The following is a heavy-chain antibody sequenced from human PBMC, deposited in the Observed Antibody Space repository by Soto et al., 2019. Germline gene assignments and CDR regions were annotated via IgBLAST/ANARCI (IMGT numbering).Heavy chain of an antibody. CDR2: IIPILGIA. Sequence: SVKVSCKASGGTFSSYTISWVRQAPGQGLEWMGRIIPILGIANYAQKFQGRVTITADKSTSTAYMELSSLRSEDTAVYYCAILWFGELFNLRSFDYWGQGTLVTVSS. CDR1: GGTFSSYT. J-gene: IGHJ4*02. CDR3: AILWFGELFNLRSFDY. D-gene: IGHD3-10*01. V-gene: IGHV1-69*02.